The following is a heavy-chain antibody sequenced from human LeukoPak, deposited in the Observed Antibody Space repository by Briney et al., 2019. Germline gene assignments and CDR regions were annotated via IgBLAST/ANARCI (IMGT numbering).Heavy chain of an antibody. D-gene: IGHD6-13*01. CDR3: ARVGTYYSSSWFANDYYYYYYMDV. J-gene: IGHJ6*03. CDR2: IYYSGST. CDR1: GGSISSSSYY. Sequence: SGTLSLTCAVSGGSISSSSYYWGWIRQPPGKGLEWIGSIYYSGSTYYNPSLKSRVTISVDTSKNQFSLKLSSVTAADTAVYYCARVGTYYSSSWFANDYYYYYYMDVWGKGTTVTVSS. V-gene: IGHV4-39*07.